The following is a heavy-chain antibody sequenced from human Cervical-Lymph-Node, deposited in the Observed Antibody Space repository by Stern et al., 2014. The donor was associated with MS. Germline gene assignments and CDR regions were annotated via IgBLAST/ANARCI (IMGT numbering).Heavy chain of an antibody. V-gene: IGHV2-70*04. CDR2: IDWNDKT. D-gene: IGHD3-3*01. CDR3: ARMMGSGYRHYFDY. CDR1: GFSLVTSGVR. Sequence: QVTLRESGPALVKPTQTLTLTCTFSGFSLVTSGVRVSWIRQSPGKALEWLARIDWNDKTFYNTSLMTRLTISKDTSKNQVVLTMTNVDPVDTATYYCARMMGSGYRHYFDYWGQGTPVTVS. J-gene: IGHJ4*02.